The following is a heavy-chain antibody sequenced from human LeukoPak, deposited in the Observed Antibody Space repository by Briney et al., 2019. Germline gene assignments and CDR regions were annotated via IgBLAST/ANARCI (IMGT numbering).Heavy chain of an antibody. CDR1: GGSISSGDYY. D-gene: IGHD4-23*01. CDR3: AREGYYGGNYGY. V-gene: IGHV4-30-4*08. J-gene: IGHJ4*02. CDR2: IYYSGST. Sequence: PSQTLSLTCTVSGGSISSGDYYWSWIRQPPGKGLEWIGYIYYSGSTYYNPSLKSRVTISVDTSKNQFSLKLSSATAADTAVYYCAREGYYGGNYGYWGQGTLVTVSS.